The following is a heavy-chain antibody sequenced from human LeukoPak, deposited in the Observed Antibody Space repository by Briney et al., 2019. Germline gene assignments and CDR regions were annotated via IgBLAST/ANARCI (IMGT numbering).Heavy chain of an antibody. J-gene: IGHJ6*03. CDR2: INHSGST. Sequence: SETLSLTCAVYGGSFSGYYWSWIRQPPGKGLEWIGEINHSGSTNYNPSLTSRVTISVDTTKNQFSLKLSSVTAADTAVYYCARESYYYMDVWGKGTTVTVSS. V-gene: IGHV4-34*01. CDR3: ARESYYYMDV. CDR1: GGSFSGYY.